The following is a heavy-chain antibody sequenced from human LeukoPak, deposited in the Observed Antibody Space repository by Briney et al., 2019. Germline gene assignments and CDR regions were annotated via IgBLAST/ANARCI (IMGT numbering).Heavy chain of an antibody. J-gene: IGHJ4*02. CDR2: IKQDGSEK. D-gene: IGHD6-13*01. V-gene: IGHV3-7*01. CDR1: GFTFSSYW. CDR3: ARDAWSGYLGY. Sequence: GGSLRLSCAASGFTFSSYWMNWVRQAPGKGLEWVANIKQDGSEKYYVDSVKGRFTISRDNAKNSLHLQMNSLTAEDTAVYYCARDAWSGYLGYWGQGTLVTVSS.